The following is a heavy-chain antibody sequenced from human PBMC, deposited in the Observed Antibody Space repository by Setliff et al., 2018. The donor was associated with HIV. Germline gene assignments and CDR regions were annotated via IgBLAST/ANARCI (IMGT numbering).Heavy chain of an antibody. V-gene: IGHV4-61*10. CDR2: IYHVGWS. D-gene: IGHD3-10*01. Sequence: SETLSLTCTVSGGSVSSGSYYWSWIRQPAGKGLQWVGRIYHVGWSKYNPSLEDRVTMSVDTSNNQFSLSLRSVTAADTAIYYCARSIHGGGSEPFDTWGQGILVTVSS. CDR1: GGSVSSGSYY. CDR3: ARSIHGGGSEPFDT. J-gene: IGHJ5*02.